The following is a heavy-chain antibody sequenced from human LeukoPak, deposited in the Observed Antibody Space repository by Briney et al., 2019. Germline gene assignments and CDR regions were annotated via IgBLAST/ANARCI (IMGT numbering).Heavy chain of an antibody. CDR3: AREWYDFWSGYQIYYYYYMDV. V-gene: IGHV4-31*03. J-gene: IGHJ6*03. CDR1: GGSISSGGYY. CDR2: IYYSGST. D-gene: IGHD3-3*01. Sequence: MPSGTLSLTCTVSGGSISSGGYYWSWIRQHPGKGLEWIGYIYYSGSTYYNPSLKSRVTISVDTSKNQFSLKLSSVTAADTAVYYCAREWYDFWSGYQIYYYYYMDVWGKGTTVTVSS.